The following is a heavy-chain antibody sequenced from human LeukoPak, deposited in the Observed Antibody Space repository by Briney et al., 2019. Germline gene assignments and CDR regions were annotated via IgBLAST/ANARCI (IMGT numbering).Heavy chain of an antibody. J-gene: IGHJ5*02. V-gene: IGHV3-30*03. D-gene: IGHD3-10*01. Sequence: AGGSLRLSCAASGVTFSSYGMHWVRQAPGKGLEWVALISFDGSNKYYADSVKGRFTISRDNSKNTLYLQMNSLRAEDTAVYYCARGPGAHYYGSGNSFDPWGQGTLVTVSS. CDR1: GVTFSSYG. CDR2: ISFDGSNK. CDR3: ARGPGAHYYGSGNSFDP.